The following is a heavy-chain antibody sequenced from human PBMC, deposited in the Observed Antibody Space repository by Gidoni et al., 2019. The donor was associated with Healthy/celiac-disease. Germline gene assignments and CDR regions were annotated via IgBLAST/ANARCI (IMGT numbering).Heavy chain of an antibody. J-gene: IGHJ4*02. CDR2: ISSSSSYI. CDR1: GFTFSSYS. Sequence: EVQLVESGGGLVKPGGLLRLSCAASGFTFSSYSMNWVRQAPGKGLEWVSSISSSSSYIYYADSVKGRFTISRDNAKNSLYLQMNSLRAEDTAVYYCMVWGVLFDYWGQGTLVTVSS. D-gene: IGHD3-10*01. CDR3: MVWGVLFDY. V-gene: IGHV3-21*01.